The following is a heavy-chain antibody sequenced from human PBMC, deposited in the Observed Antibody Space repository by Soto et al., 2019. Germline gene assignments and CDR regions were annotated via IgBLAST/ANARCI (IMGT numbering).Heavy chain of an antibody. CDR3: ARVVAAFHYYYYGMDV. V-gene: IGHV1-18*04. Sequence: ASVNVSCKSSGYTVTSYCISWVRQVPGQEHEWMGWISAYNGNTNYAQKLQGRVTMTTDTSTSTAYMELRSLRSDDTAVYYCARVVAAFHYYYYGMDVCGQGTKVTVSS. CDR1: GYTVTSYC. J-gene: IGHJ6*02. CDR2: ISAYNGNT. D-gene: IGHD2-15*01.